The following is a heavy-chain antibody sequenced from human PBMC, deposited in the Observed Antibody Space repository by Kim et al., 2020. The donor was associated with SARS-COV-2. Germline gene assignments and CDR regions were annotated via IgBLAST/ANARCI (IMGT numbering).Heavy chain of an antibody. CDR2: ISDGGGST. Sequence: GGSLRLSCTASGFKFSTYTMSWVRQAPGKGLEWLSDISDGGGSTHYADSVKGRFTISRDNFKSMLYLQMNSLRVDDTAIYYCANLDPHSTFYYGSDYWGQGTLVTVSS. CDR3: ANLDPHSTFYYGSDY. D-gene: IGHD3-16*01. CDR1: GFKFSTYT. V-gene: IGHV3-23*01. J-gene: IGHJ4*02.